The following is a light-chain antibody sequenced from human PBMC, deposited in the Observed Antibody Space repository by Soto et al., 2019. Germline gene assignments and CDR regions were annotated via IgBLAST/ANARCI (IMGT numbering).Light chain of an antibody. CDR3: QSYDSSLSSYV. CDR2: GNS. CDR1: SSNIGAGYD. V-gene: IGLV1-40*01. J-gene: IGLJ1*01. Sequence: QSVLTQPPPVSGAPGQRVPISCTGSSSNIGAGYDVHWYQQLPGTAPKLLIYGNSNRPSGVPDRFSGSKSGTSASLAITGLQAEDEADYYCQSYDSSLSSYVFGTGTKVTVL.